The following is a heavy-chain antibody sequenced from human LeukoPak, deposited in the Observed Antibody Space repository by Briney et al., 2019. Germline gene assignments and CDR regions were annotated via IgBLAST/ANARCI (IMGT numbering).Heavy chain of an antibody. Sequence: PSETLSLTCDVSGDSMSSSRFSWSWLRQPPGKGLEWIGEINHSGSTNYNPSLRSRVTISVDTSKNQFSLKLSSVTAADTAVYYCARVPAATYYYDSSGYYYFDYWGQGTLVTVSS. J-gene: IGHJ4*02. V-gene: IGHV4-30-2*01. D-gene: IGHD3-22*01. CDR2: INHSGST. CDR1: GDSMSSSRFS. CDR3: ARVPAATYYYDSSGYYYFDY.